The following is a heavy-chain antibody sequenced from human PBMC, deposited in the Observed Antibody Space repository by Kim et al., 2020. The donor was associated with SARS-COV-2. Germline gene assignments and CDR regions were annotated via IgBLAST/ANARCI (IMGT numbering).Heavy chain of an antibody. V-gene: IGHV3-21*01. CDR3: ARELAVAGNWWFDP. Sequence: GGSLRLSCAASGFTFSSYSMNWVRQAPGKGLEWVSSISSSSSYIYYADSVKGRFTISRDNAKNSLYLQMNSLRAEDTAVYYCARELAVAGNWWFDPWGQGTLVTVSS. CDR2: ISSSSSYI. CDR1: GFTFSSYS. J-gene: IGHJ5*02. D-gene: IGHD6-19*01.